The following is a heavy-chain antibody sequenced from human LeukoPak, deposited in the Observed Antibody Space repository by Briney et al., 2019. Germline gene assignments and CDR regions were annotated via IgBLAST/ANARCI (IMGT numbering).Heavy chain of an antibody. J-gene: IGHJ3*02. CDR2: ASGSGGST. CDR1: GFIFRNYA. Sequence: GGSLRLSCAASGFIFRNYAMSWVRQAPGKGLEWVSTASGSGGSTYYADSVKGRFTISRDNSKNTLYLQMNSLRAEDTAVYYCARGVGIWGQGTMVTVSS. D-gene: IGHD3-16*01. V-gene: IGHV3-23*01. CDR3: ARGVGI.